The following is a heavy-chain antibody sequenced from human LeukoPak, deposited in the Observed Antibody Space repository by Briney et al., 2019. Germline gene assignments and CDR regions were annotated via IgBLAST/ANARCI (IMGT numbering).Heavy chain of an antibody. J-gene: IGHJ4*02. CDR2: ISCWGGRT. V-gene: IGHV3-23*01. CDR1: GFTLSSYA. Sequence: GGSLRLSCAASGFTLSSYAMRCVRQAPGKALEWVSAISCWGGRTYYADTVKGRFTISRDNSKNTLYLQMNSLRAEDTAVYYCAKDPYSGNTVPTDYFDYWGQGTLDTVSS. D-gene: IGHD4-17*01. CDR3: AKDPYSGNTVPTDYFDY.